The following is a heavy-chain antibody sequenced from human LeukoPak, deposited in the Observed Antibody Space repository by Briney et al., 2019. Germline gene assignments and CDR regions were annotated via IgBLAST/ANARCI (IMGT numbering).Heavy chain of an antibody. Sequence: GGSLRLSCAASGFTFSSYSMNWVRQAPGKGLEWVSVISGSGGSTYYADSVKGRFTISRDNSKNTLSLQMNSLRAEDTAVYYCAKDHSSNFHWYFDLWGRGTLVTVSS. V-gene: IGHV3-23*01. CDR3: AKDHSSNFHWYFDL. CDR2: ISGSGGST. D-gene: IGHD6-13*01. J-gene: IGHJ2*01. CDR1: GFTFSSYS.